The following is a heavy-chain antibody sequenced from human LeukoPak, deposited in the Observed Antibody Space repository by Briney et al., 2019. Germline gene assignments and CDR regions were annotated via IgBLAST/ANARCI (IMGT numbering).Heavy chain of an antibody. J-gene: IGHJ4*02. Sequence: PGGSLRLFCAASGFTFSSYWMHWVRQAPGKGLVWVSRINSDGSSTSYADSVKGRFTISRDNAKNTLYLQMNSLGAEDTAVYYCARDHPILLWFGERTYYFDYWGQGTLVTVSS. D-gene: IGHD3-10*01. CDR1: GFTFSSYW. CDR3: ARDHPILLWFGERTYYFDY. CDR2: INSDGSST. V-gene: IGHV3-74*01.